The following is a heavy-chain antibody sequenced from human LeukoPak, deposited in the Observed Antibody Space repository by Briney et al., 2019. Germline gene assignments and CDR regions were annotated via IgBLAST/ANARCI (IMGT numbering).Heavy chain of an antibody. D-gene: IGHD6-19*01. CDR3: ARLIAVAGATYFDY. CDR1: GGSISSYY. CDR2: IYYSGST. Sequence: SETLSLTCTVSGGSISSYYWSWIRQPPGKGLEWIGSIYYSGSTYYNPSLKSRVTISVDTSKNQFSLKLSSVTAADTAVYYCARLIAVAGATYFDYWGQGTLVTVSS. V-gene: IGHV4-59*05. J-gene: IGHJ4*02.